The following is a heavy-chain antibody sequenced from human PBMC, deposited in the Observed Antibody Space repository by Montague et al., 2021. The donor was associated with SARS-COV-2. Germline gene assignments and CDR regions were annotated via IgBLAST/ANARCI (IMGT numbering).Heavy chain of an antibody. Sequence: SETLSLTCTVSGVSVSNRYTHWSWIRQSPGKGLEWIGHIDYGGSPNYSPSLHSRVTISLDTSKNQLSLRLNSATAADTAVYYCATDWQGGSGRGSWGQGTLVTVSS. D-gene: IGHD3-10*01. CDR3: ATDWQGGSGRGS. V-gene: IGHV4-61*01. CDR2: IDYGGSP. CDR1: GVSVSNRYTH. J-gene: IGHJ5*02.